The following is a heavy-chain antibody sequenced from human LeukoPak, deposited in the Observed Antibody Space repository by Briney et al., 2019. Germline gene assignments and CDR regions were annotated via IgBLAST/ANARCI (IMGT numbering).Heavy chain of an antibody. CDR1: GYTFTSYY. Sequence: ASVKVSCKASGYTFTSYYMHWVRQAPGQGLEWMGIINPGGGSTSYAQKFQGRVTMTRDTSTGTVYMELSSLRSEDTAVYYCARVDGIAVAGVDYWGQGTLVTVSS. J-gene: IGHJ4*02. CDR2: INPGGGST. V-gene: IGHV1-46*01. D-gene: IGHD6-19*01. CDR3: ARVDGIAVAGVDY.